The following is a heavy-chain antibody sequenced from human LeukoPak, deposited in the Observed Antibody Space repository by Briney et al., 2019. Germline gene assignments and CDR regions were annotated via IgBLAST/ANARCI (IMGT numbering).Heavy chain of an antibody. Sequence: ASVKVSCKVSGYTLTELSMHWVRQAPGKGLEWMGGFDPEDGETIYAQKFQGRVTMTEDTSTDTAYTELSSLRSEDTAVYYCATVASGSYYPFDYWGQGTLVTVSS. D-gene: IGHD1-26*01. V-gene: IGHV1-24*01. CDR1: GYTLTELS. J-gene: IGHJ4*02. CDR3: ATVASGSYYPFDY. CDR2: FDPEDGET.